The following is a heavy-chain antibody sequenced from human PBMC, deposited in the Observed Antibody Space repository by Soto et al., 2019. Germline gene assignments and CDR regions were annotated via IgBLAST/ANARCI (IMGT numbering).Heavy chain of an antibody. J-gene: IGHJ4*02. V-gene: IGHV3-23*01. CDR1: GFTFANYA. CDR2: ISASGRET. CDR3: AKGKTSGWYYFDY. D-gene: IGHD6-19*01. Sequence: EVLLLESGGDLAQPGGSLRLSCAASGFTFANYAMSWVRQAPGKGLEWVSGISASGRETYYADSVKDRFTISRDSSKNTLFLQMNSLRAEDTAMYYCAKGKTSGWYYFDYWGQGTLVTVSS.